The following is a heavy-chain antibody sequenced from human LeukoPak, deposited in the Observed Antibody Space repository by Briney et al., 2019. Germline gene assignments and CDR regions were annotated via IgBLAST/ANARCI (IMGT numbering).Heavy chain of an antibody. CDR3: AREGGYCSGGSCYLIHAFDI. D-gene: IGHD2-15*01. Sequence: RASVKVSCKASGGTFSSYAISWVRQAPGQGLEWMGRIIPLFGTANYAQKFQGRVTTTTDESTSTAYMELSSLRSEDTAVYYCAREGGYCSGGSCYLIHAFDIWGQGTIVTVSS. CDR2: IIPLFGTA. J-gene: IGHJ3*02. CDR1: GGTFSSYA. V-gene: IGHV1-69*05.